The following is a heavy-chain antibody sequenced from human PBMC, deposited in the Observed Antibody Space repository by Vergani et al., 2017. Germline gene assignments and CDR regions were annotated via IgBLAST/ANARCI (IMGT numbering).Heavy chain of an antibody. CDR2: TWYDGNNK. D-gene: IGHD5-12*01. Sequence: QVQLVESGGGVVQPGRSLRLSCAASGFTFNQYGMHWVRQAPGKGLEWVAVTWYDGNNKQYADSVKGRFTISRDNSKSTMYLQMNSLRDEDTGVYYCARDFRLLYPLFDPWGQGTLVTVSS. CDR3: ARDFRLLYPLFDP. V-gene: IGHV3-33*01. CDR1: GFTFNQYG. J-gene: IGHJ5*02.